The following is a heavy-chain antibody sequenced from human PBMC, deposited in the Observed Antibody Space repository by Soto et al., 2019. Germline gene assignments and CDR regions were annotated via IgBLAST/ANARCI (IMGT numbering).Heavy chain of an antibody. CDR2: IIPIFGTA. D-gene: IGHD2-2*01. Sequence: QVQLVQSGAEVKKPGSSVKVSCKASGGTFSSYAISWVRQAPGQGLEWMGGIIPIFGTANYAQKFQGRVTITADESTSTAYMELSSLRSEDTAVYYCARGGGYRSSTSCYRWFDPWGQGTLVTVSS. J-gene: IGHJ5*02. CDR3: ARGGGYRSSTSCYRWFDP. CDR1: GGTFSSYA. V-gene: IGHV1-69*01.